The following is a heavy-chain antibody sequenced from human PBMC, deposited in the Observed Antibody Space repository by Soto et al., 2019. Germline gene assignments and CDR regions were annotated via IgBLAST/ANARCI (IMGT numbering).Heavy chain of an antibody. J-gene: IGHJ4*02. CDR2: IYYSGST. Sequence: SETLALTRTFSGGSISSYYWSWIRQPPGKGLEWIGYIYYSGSTNYNPSLKSRVTISVDTSKNQFSLKLGSVTAADTAVYYCAIGIAEPNFDYWGQGTLVTVSS. CDR3: AIGIAEPNFDY. V-gene: IGHV4-59*01. D-gene: IGHD6-13*01. CDR1: GGSISSYY.